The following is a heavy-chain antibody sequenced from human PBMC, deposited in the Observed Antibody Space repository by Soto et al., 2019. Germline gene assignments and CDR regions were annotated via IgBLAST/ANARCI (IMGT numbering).Heavy chain of an antibody. J-gene: IGHJ6*02. D-gene: IGHD3-3*01. Sequence: GGYLRLSCAASGFTFSSYAMSWVRQAPGKGLEWVSAISGSGGSTYYADSVKGRFTISRDNSKNTLYLQMNSLRAEETAVYYCAKAIIHYDFWSGYYNDYYYGMDVWGQGTTVTVSS. V-gene: IGHV3-23*01. CDR1: GFTFSSYA. CDR3: AKAIIHYDFWSGYYNDYYYGMDV. CDR2: ISGSGGST.